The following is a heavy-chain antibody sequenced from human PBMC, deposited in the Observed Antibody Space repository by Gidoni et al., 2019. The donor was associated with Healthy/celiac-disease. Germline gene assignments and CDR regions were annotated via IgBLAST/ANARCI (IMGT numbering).Heavy chain of an antibody. Sequence: EVQQLESGGGLVQPGGSLRLSCAADGVPFSSYAMSWVRQAAGTGLEWVSAIIGIGGITYYADSVQGRFTISRDNSKHALYLQMTSRRAEVTAVYYCAKAGDGDLRYYYGMDVWGQGTTVTVSS. D-gene: IGHD4-17*01. CDR2: IIGIGGIT. J-gene: IGHJ6*02. V-gene: IGHV3-23*01. CDR3: AKAGDGDLRYYYGMDV. CDR1: GVPFSSYA.